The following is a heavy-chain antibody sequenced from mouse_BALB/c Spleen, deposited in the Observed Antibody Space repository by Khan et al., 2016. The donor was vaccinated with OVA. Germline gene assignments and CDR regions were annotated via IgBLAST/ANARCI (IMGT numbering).Heavy chain of an antibody. V-gene: IGHV1-76*01. Sequence: QVQLQQSGAELVRPGASVKLSCKTSGYTFTSYCIHWVKQRSGQGLEWIARIYPGTDNTYYNAKLKDKATLTADKSSSTAYMQLSSLKSENSAVYFSAGEECLYYFNYWGQGTTLTGSS. CDR1: GYTFTSYC. J-gene: IGHJ2*01. CDR3: AGEECLYYFNY. CDR2: IYPGTDNT.